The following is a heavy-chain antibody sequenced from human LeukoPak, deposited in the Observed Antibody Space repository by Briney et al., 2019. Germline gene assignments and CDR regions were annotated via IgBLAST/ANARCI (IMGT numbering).Heavy chain of an antibody. CDR1: GFTFSNSY. CDR3: AREGIAVAGTGFFDY. D-gene: IGHD6-19*01. V-gene: IGHV3-11*04. J-gene: IGHJ4*02. Sequence: GGSLRLSXAASGFTFSNSYMTWIRQAPGKGLEWVSHISRSGSTIYYADSVKGRFTISRDNAKNSLYLEMNSLRAEDTAVYYCAREGIAVAGTGFFDYWGRGTLVTVSS. CDR2: ISRSGSTI.